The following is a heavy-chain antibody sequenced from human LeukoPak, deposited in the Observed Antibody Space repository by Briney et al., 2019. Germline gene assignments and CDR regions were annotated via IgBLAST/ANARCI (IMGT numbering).Heavy chain of an antibody. CDR1: GFTFSSYW. D-gene: IGHD1-26*01. CDR2: IKQDGSEK. CDR3: ARDGYYWTSAPDQPHDY. Sequence: GGSLRLSCAASGFTFSSYWMSWVRQAPGKGLEWVANIKQDGSEKYYVDSVKGRFTISRDNAKNSLYLQMNSLRAEDTAVYYCARDGYYWTSAPDQPHDYWGQGTLVTVSS. V-gene: IGHV3-7*01. J-gene: IGHJ4*02.